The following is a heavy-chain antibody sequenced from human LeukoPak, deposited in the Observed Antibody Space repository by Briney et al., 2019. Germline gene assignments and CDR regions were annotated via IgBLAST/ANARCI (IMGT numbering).Heavy chain of an antibody. Sequence: ASVKVSCKASGYTFTSYGISWVRQAPGQGLEWMGWISAYNGNTSYAQKLQGRVTMTTDTSTSTGYMELRSLRSDDTAVYYCARAEGGYDGDYWGQGTLVTVSS. J-gene: IGHJ4*02. V-gene: IGHV1-18*01. CDR2: ISAYNGNT. CDR3: ARAEGGYDGDY. CDR1: GYTFTSYG. D-gene: IGHD5-12*01.